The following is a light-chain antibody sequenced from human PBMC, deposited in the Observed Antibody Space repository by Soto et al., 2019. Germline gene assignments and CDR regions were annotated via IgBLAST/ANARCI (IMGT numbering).Light chain of an antibody. Sequence: EIVLTQSPATLSLSPGERATLSCRASQSVSSYLAWYQQKPGQAPRLLIYDASNRATGIPARFSGSGSGTDFTLTIISLEPEDFAVYYCQQRSNGPLYTFGQGTKLEIK. CDR2: DAS. V-gene: IGKV3-11*01. CDR1: QSVSSY. CDR3: QQRSNGPLYT. J-gene: IGKJ2*01.